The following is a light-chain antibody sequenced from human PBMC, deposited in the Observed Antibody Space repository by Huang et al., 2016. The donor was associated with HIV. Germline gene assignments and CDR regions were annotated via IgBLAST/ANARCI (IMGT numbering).Light chain of an antibody. J-gene: IGKJ1*01. Sequence: DIVLTQSPDSLSVSLGERATINCRSSQSVLSSSNNKNDLALYQHKLGQPPKLLIHWASAREFGVPDRFSGSGSGTDFTLTISSLQAEDVAVYYCQQYFSAPWTFGQGTKVEIK. V-gene: IGKV4-1*01. CDR1: QSVLSSSNNKND. CDR2: WAS. CDR3: QQYFSAPWT.